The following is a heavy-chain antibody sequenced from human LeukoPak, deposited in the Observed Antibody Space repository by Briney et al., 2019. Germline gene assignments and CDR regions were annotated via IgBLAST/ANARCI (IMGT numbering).Heavy chain of an antibody. J-gene: IGHJ3*02. CDR1: GFTFSNYG. CDR3: VKERSPFDAFDI. Sequence: GGSLRLSCAASGFTFSNYGMQWVRQAPGKGLEWVAVIWSDGINRYYADSVKGRFTFSRDNSKHTLSLQMNSLRAEDTALYYCVKERSPFDAFDIWGQGTMVTVSS. CDR2: IWSDGINR. V-gene: IGHV3-33*06.